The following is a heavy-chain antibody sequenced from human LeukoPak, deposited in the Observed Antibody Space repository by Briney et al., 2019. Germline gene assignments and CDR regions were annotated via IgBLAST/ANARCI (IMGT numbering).Heavy chain of an antibody. CDR2: IYNGGII. CDR1: GDSISRYY. D-gene: IGHD3-22*01. Sequence: SETLSLTCTVSGDSISRYYWSWIRQPAGKGLEWIGRIYNGGIITYNPSLKSRVTISVDTSKNQFSLKLSSVTAADTAVYYCARDRYYYDSSARYFDYWGQGTLVTVSS. V-gene: IGHV4-4*07. CDR3: ARDRYYYDSSARYFDY. J-gene: IGHJ4*02.